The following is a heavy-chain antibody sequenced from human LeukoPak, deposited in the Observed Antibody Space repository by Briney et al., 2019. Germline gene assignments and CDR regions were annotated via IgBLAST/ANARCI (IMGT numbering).Heavy chain of an antibody. CDR2: IYYSGGT. J-gene: IGHJ4*02. D-gene: IGHD4-11*01. CDR1: GGSISSSGYY. V-gene: IGHV4-39*02. CDR3: AKDSDDSNYPLSFFDF. Sequence: PSETLSLTCTVSGGSISSSGYYWGWIRQPPGKGLEWIGSIYYSGGTYYNPSLKSRVTISVDTSKNQFSLKLSSVTAADTAVYYCAKDSDDSNYPLSFFDFWGQGTLVTVSS.